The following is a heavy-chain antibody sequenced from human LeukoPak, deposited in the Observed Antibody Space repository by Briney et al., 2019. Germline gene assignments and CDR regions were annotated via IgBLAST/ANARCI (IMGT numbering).Heavy chain of an antibody. Sequence: GGSLRLSCAASGFSFLHYGMHWVRQAPAKGLAWVAFISSDGSKEYYADSVKGRFTISRDNSKNTLYLHANSPRAEDTAVYFCAKDGYCSGGSCYANFFDRWGQGTLVTVSS. V-gene: IGHV3-30*18. J-gene: IGHJ4*02. CDR3: AKDGYCSGGSCYANFFDR. CDR2: ISSDGSKE. D-gene: IGHD2-15*01. CDR1: GFSFLHYG.